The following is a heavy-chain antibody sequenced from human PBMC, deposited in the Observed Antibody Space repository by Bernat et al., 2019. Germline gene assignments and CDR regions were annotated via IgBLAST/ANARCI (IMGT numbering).Heavy chain of an antibody. D-gene: IGHD2-15*01. V-gene: IGHV3-48*03. CDR2: ISSSGSTI. CDR1: GFTFSSYE. CDR3: ARADIVVVVAAPTYYYYYGMDV. Sequence: EVQLVESGGGLVQPGGSLRLSCAASGFTFSSYEMNWVRQAPGKGLEWVSYISSSGSTIYYADSVKGRFTISRDNAKNSLYLQMNSLRAEDTAVYYCARADIVVVVAAPTYYYYYGMDVWGQGTTVTVS. J-gene: IGHJ6*02.